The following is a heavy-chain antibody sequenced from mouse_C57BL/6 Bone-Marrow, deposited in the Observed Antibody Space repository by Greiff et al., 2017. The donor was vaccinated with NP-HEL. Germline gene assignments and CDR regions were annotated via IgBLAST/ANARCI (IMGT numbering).Heavy chain of an antibody. CDR3: ARRDYYGSSQYFDY. CDR1: GFTFSDYY. J-gene: IGHJ2*01. V-gene: IGHV5-12*01. Sequence: EVQGVESGGGLVQPGGSLKLSCAASGFTFSDYYMYWVSQTPEKRLEWVAYISNGGGSTYYPDTVKGRFTISRDNAKNTLYLQMSRLKSEDTAMYYCARRDYYGSSQYFDYWGQGTTLTVSS. CDR2: ISNGGGST. D-gene: IGHD1-1*01.